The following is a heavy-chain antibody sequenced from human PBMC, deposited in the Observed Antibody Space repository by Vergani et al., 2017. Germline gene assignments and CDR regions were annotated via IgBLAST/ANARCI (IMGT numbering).Heavy chain of an antibody. V-gene: IGHV3-30*03. CDR3: ARSRGGYSPLWGGRFDY. CDR1: GFTFSSYG. J-gene: IGHJ4*02. CDR2: ISYDGSNK. Sequence: QVQLVESGGGVVQPGRSLRLSCAASGFTFSSYGMHWVRQAPGKGLEWVAVISYDGSNKYCADSVKGRFTISRDNSKNTLYLQMNSLRAEDTAVYYCARSRGGYSPLWGGRFDYWGQGTLVTVSS. D-gene: IGHD5-18*01.